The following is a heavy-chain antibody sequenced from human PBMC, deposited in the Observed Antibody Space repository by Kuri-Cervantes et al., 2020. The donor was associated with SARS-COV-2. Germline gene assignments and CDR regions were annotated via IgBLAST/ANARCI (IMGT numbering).Heavy chain of an antibody. V-gene: IGHV3-23*01. Sequence: GESLKISCAAFGFTFSSYAMSWVRQTPGKGLEWVSTISGSGGSTYYADSVKGRFTISRDNSKNTLFLQMNSLRADDTAVYYCAKIQTGYSGYGADYWGQGTLVTVSS. J-gene: IGHJ4*02. CDR1: GFTFSSYA. CDR2: ISGSGGST. D-gene: IGHD5-12*01. CDR3: AKIQTGYSGYGADY.